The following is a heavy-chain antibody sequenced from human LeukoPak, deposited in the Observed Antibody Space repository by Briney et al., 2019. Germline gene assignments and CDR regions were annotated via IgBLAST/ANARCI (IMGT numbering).Heavy chain of an antibody. CDR3: ARHVRGTMIRGNYFDP. J-gene: IGHJ5*02. Sequence: GESLKISCKGSGYGFIEYWIGWVRQMPGKGLEVMGIIYPGDSDTRYSPSFQGHVTISADRSISTAYLQWRSLKASDTAMYYCARHVRGTMIRGNYFDPWGQGTLVTVSS. V-gene: IGHV5-51*01. CDR2: IYPGDSDT. CDR1: GYGFIEYW. D-gene: IGHD3-10*01.